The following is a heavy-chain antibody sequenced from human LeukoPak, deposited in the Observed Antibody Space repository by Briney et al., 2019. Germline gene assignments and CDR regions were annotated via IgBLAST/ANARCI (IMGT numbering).Heavy chain of an antibody. D-gene: IGHD3-22*01. J-gene: IGHJ5*02. CDR1: GGSISSYY. Sequence: SETLSLTCTVAGGSISSYYWSWIRQPPGKGLEWIGYIYYSGSTNYNPSLKSRVTISVDTSKNQFSLKLSSVTAADTAVYYCASAYYYDSSGYLAWGQGTLVTVSS. CDR3: ASAYYYDSSGYLA. V-gene: IGHV4-59*12. CDR2: IYYSGST.